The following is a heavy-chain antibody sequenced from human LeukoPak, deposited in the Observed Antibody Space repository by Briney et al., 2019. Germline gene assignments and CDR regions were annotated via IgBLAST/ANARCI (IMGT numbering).Heavy chain of an antibody. CDR1: GGSISSGGYS. V-gene: IGHV4-30-2*01. J-gene: IGHJ6*03. Sequence: SETLSLTCAVSGGSISSGGYSWSWIRQPPGKGLEWIGYIYHSGSTYYHPSLKSRVTISVDRSKNQFSLKLSSVTAADTAVYYCAREEPDPYKIAAAGTYYYYYYMDVWGKGTTVTVSS. CDR2: IYHSGST. CDR3: AREEPDPYKIAAAGTYYYYYYMDV. D-gene: IGHD6-13*01.